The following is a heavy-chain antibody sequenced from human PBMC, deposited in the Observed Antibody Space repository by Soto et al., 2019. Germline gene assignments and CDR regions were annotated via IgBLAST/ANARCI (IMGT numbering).Heavy chain of an antibody. Sequence: QVQLQQWGAGLLKPSETLSLTCAVYGGSFSGYYWSWIRQPPGKGLEWIGEINHSGSTNYNPSLKSRVTISVDTSKNQFSLKLSSVTAADTAVYYCARGLGNDFWIGHTGRYFDYWGQGTLVTVSS. D-gene: IGHD3-3*01. J-gene: IGHJ4*02. CDR2: INHSGST. CDR3: ARGLGNDFWIGHTGRYFDY. CDR1: GGSFSGYY. V-gene: IGHV4-34*01.